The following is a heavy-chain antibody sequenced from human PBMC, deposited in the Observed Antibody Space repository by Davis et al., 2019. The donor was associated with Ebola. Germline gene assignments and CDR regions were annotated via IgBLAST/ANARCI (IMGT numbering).Heavy chain of an antibody. D-gene: IGHD6-13*01. CDR2: ISSSSTSR. CDR1: GFSFSSCS. J-gene: IGHJ4*02. CDR3: ASAYSSSWYESVDY. Sequence: GGSLRLSCAGSGFSFSSCSMNWVRQAPGKGLEWVSSISSSSTSRYYVDSVKGRFTISRDNAKNSLYLQMNSLRVEDTAVYYCASAYSSSWYESVDYWGRGTLVTVSS. V-gene: IGHV3-21*04.